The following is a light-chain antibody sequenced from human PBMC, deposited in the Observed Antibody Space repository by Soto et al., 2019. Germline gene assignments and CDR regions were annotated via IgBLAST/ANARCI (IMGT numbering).Light chain of an antibody. CDR1: RSNIGSNT. V-gene: IGLV1-44*01. Sequence: QSVLTQPPSASGTPGQRVTISCSGSRSNIGSNTVNWYQLLPGTAPKLLICKNDQRPSGVPDRFSGSKSGTSASLAISGLQSEDEADYYCAAWDDTLNGVVFGGGTKVTVL. CDR3: AAWDDTLNGVV. J-gene: IGLJ2*01. CDR2: KND.